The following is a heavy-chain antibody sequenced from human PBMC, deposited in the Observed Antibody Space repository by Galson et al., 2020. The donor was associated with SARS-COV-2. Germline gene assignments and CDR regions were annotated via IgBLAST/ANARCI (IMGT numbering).Heavy chain of an antibody. CDR3: ARAPNLGFSSDWYLY. Sequence: ETSETLSLTCAVYGGSFTGYYWTWIRQSPGKGLEWIGDINQNGRVNYNPSLESRVTISLDASKNQFSLNLLSVTAADTAVYYCARAPNLGFSSDWYLYWGQGTLVTVSS. J-gene: IGHJ4*02. V-gene: IGHV4-34*01. D-gene: IGHD6-19*01. CDR2: INQNGRV. CDR1: GGSFTGYY.